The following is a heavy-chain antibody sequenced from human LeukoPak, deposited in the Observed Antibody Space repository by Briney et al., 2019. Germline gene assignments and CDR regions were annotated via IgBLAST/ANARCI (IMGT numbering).Heavy chain of an antibody. CDR1: GGSISNNY. CDR3: ARQRPWFDP. D-gene: IGHD6-6*01. CDR2: IYYSGSP. Sequence: KPSEALSLTCTVSGGSISNNYWSWIRQPPGKGLGWIGYIYYSGSPNYNPSLKSRVTISVDTSKNQFSLKLSSVTAADTAVYYYARQRPWFDPWGQGTLVTVSS. V-gene: IGHV4-59*08. J-gene: IGHJ5*02.